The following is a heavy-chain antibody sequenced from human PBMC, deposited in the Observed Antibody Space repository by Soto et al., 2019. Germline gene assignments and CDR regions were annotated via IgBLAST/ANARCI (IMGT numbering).Heavy chain of an antibody. V-gene: IGHV3-23*01. J-gene: IGHJ4*02. Sequence: QPGWSLRLSCASSVFTFISYAMSWVRQAPGKGLEWVSAMSGSGGSTFYADSVKGRFTISRDNSKNTLYLQIHSLRAEDTAVYYCAKVTGPSAGVVNWGQGTLVTVSS. CDR3: AKVTGPSAGVVN. CDR1: VFTFISYA. D-gene: IGHD2-8*01. CDR2: MSGSGGST.